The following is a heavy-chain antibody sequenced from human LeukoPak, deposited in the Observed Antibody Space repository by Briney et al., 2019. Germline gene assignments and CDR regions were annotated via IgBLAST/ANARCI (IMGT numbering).Heavy chain of an antibody. CDR1: GFTFSDYT. J-gene: IGHJ4*02. CDR2: ISNSSSYI. V-gene: IGHV3-21*01. Sequence: PGSSLRLSCAASGFTFSDYTMNWVRQAPGKGLEWVSSISNSSSYIYYADSVRGRFTISRDNAKNSLYLQMNSLTAEDTAVYYCAKFFDDWGQGTLVIVSS. CDR3: AKFFDD.